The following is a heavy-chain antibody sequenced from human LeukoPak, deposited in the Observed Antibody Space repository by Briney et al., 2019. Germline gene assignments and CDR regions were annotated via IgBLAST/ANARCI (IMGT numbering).Heavy chain of an antibody. V-gene: IGHV3-30-3*01. J-gene: IGHJ4*02. CDR2: ISYDGSNK. CDR3: AKVIVAGTFVPDGYYFDY. Sequence: GRSLRLSCAASGFTFSSYAMHWVRQAPGKGLEWVAVISYDGSNKYYADSVKGRFTISRDNAKNSLYLQMNSLRAEDTALYYCAKVIVAGTFVPDGYYFDYWGQGTLVTVSS. D-gene: IGHD6-19*01. CDR1: GFTFSSYA.